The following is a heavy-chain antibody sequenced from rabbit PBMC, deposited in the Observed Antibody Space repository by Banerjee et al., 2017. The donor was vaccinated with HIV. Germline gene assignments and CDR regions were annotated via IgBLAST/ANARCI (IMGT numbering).Heavy chain of an antibody. CDR2: IYAGKGST. V-gene: IGHV1S7*01. CDR3: ARRYFGYDWAFNL. J-gene: IGHJ4*01. Sequence: QLKETGGGLVQPGGSLTLSCKASGIDFSSYYMSWVRQAPGKGLEWIGIIYAGKGSTDYASWVNGRFTISSDNAQNTVDLQMNSLTAADTATYFCARRYFGYDWAFNLWGPGTLSPS. D-gene: IGHD7-1*01. CDR1: GIDFSSYY.